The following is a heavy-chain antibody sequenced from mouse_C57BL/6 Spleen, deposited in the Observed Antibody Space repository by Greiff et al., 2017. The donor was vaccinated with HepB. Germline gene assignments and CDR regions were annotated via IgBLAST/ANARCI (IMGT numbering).Heavy chain of an antibody. D-gene: IGHD2-4*01. Sequence: QVQLKQPGTELVKPGASVKLSCKASGYTFTSYWMHWVKQRPGQGLEWIGNINPSNGGTNYNEKFKSKATLTVDKSSSTAYMQLSSLTSEDSAVYYCARSKRGDYDTFAYWGQGTLVTVSA. CDR1: GYTFTSYW. CDR2: INPSNGGT. J-gene: IGHJ3*01. V-gene: IGHV1-53*01. CDR3: ARSKRGDYDTFAY.